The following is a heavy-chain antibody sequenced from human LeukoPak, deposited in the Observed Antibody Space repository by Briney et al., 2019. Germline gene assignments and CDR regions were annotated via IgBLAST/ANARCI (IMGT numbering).Heavy chain of an antibody. CDR1: GGTFSSYA. J-gene: IGHJ4*02. D-gene: IGHD2-15*01. V-gene: IGHV1-69*05. Sequence: SVKVSCKASGGTFSSYAISWVRQAPGQGLEWMGRIIPIFGTANYAQKFQGRVTSTTDESTSTAYMELSSLRSEDTAVYYCARGGSSDVTLGDYFDYWGQGTLVTVSS. CDR2: IIPIFGTA. CDR3: ARGGSSDVTLGDYFDY.